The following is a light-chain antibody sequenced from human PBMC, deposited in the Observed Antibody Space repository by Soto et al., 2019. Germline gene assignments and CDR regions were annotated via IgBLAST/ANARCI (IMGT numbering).Light chain of an antibody. CDR3: CSYVYTNSWV. V-gene: IGLV2-23*01. CDR2: EGN. CDR1: SSDVLSYDA. Sequence: QSALTQPASVSGSPGQSITISCTGTSSDVLSYDAVSWYQHHPGKAPKLIIYEGNKRPSGVSNRFTGSRSGNMASLTISGLQAEDEADYYCCSYVYTNSWVFGGGTKLTV. J-gene: IGLJ3*02.